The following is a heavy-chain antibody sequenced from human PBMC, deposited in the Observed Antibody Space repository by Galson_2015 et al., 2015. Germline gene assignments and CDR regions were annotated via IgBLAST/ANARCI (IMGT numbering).Heavy chain of an antibody. CDR2: IIPIFGTA. V-gene: IGHV1-69*05. Sequence: SVKVSCKASGGTFSSYAISWVRQAPGQGLEWMGGIIPIFGTANYAQKFQGRVTMTTDTSTSTAYMELRSLRSDDTAVYYCARDPDSSGWSRDWFDPWGQGTLVTVSS. D-gene: IGHD6-19*01. CDR3: ARDPDSSGWSRDWFDP. J-gene: IGHJ5*02. CDR1: GGTFSSYA.